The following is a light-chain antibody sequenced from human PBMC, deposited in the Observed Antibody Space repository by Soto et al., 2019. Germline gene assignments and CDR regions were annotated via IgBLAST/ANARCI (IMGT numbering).Light chain of an antibody. Sequence: QSVLTQPPSVSGAPGQRVTISCTGSSSDIGAHYDVHWYQQLPGTAPKLLIYGNNNRPSGVPDRFSGSKSGTSASLAISGLQSEDEADYYCAAWDDSLNGVVFGGGTKLTVL. CDR1: SSDIGAHYD. CDR2: GNN. V-gene: IGLV1-40*01. CDR3: AAWDDSLNGVV. J-gene: IGLJ2*01.